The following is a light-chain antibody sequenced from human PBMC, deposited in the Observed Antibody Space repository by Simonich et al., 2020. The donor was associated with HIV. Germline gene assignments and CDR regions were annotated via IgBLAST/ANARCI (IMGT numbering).Light chain of an antibody. V-gene: IGKV1-39*01. Sequence: DIQMTQSPSSLSASVRDRVTITCRASQSISTYLNWYQQKPGKAPKLLIYAASSLQSGVPSRFSGIGSGTEFTLTISSLQPDDFATYYCQQYSFYYTFGQGTKLEIK. CDR2: AAS. J-gene: IGKJ2*01. CDR1: QSISTY. CDR3: QQYSFYYT.